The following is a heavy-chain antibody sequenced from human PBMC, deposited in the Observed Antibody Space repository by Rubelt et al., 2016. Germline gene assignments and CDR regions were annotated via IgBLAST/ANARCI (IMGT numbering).Heavy chain of an antibody. CDR3: ARDSWEGAMVTGGNIDY. J-gene: IGHJ4*02. CDR1: GYTFTSYA. V-gene: IGHV1-3*01. Sequence: QVQLVQSGAEVKKPGASVKVSCKASGYTFTSYAMHWVRQAPGQRLEWMGWINAGNGNTKYSQKFQGRVTITRDTSARTAYMELSSLRSEDTAVYYCARDSWEGAMVTGGNIDYWGQGTLVTVSS. CDR2: INAGNGNT. D-gene: IGHD5-18*01.